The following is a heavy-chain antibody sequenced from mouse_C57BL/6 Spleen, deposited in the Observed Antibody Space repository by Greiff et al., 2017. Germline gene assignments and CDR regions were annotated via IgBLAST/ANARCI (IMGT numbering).Heavy chain of an antibody. Sequence: EVKLVESEGGLVQPGSSMKLSCTASGFTFSDYYMAWVRQVPEKGLEWVANINYDGSSTYYLDSLKSRFIISRDNAKNILYLQMSSLKSEDTATYYCARDRRTGTFDYWGQGTTLTVSS. J-gene: IGHJ2*01. CDR1: GFTFSDYY. V-gene: IGHV5-16*01. CDR2: INYDGSST. D-gene: IGHD4-1*01. CDR3: ARDRRTGTFDY.